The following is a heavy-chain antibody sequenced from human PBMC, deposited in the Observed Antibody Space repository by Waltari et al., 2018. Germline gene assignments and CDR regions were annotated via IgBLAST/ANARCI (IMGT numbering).Heavy chain of an antibody. CDR1: GGTFSSYA. CDR3: AQGELGELSSYFDY. CDR2: IIPIFGTA. J-gene: IGHJ4*02. V-gene: IGHV1-69*13. D-gene: IGHD3-16*02. Sequence: QVQLVQSGAEVKKPGSSVKVSCKASGGTFSSYAISWVRPAPGQGLEWMGGIIPIFGTANYAQKFQGRVTITADKSTSTAYMELSSLRSEDTAVYYCAQGELGELSSYFDYWGQGTLVTVSS.